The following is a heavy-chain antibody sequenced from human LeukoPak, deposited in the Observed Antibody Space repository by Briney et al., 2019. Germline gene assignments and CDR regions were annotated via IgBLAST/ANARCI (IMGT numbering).Heavy chain of an antibody. J-gene: IGHJ4*02. CDR1: GFTFSSYS. CDR2: ISSSSSTI. CDR3: ASALVGVDY. V-gene: IGHV3-48*04. Sequence: GSLRLSCAASGFTFSSYSMNWVRQAPGKGLQWVSYISSSSSTISYADSVKGRFIISRDNAKNSLFLQMNSLRAEDTAVYYCASALVGVDYWGQGTLVTVSS. D-gene: IGHD1-26*01.